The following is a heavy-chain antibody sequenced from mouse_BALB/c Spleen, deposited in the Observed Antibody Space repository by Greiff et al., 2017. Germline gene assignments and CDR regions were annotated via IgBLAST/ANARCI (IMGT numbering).Heavy chain of an antibody. CDR1: GYTFTSYW. J-gene: IGHJ4*01. Sequence: QVQLQQSGAELAKPGASVKMSCKASGYTFTSYWMHWVKQRPGQGLEWIGYINPSTGYTEYNQKFKDKATLTADKSSSTAYMQLSSLTSEDSAVYYCARGEGYDFYYAMDYWGQGTSVTVSS. D-gene: IGHD2-12*01. CDR3: ARGEGYDFYYAMDY. V-gene: IGHV1-7*01. CDR2: INPSTGYT.